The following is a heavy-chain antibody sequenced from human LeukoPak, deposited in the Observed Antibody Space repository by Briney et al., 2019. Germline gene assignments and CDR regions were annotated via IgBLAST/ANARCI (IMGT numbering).Heavy chain of an antibody. V-gene: IGHV4-4*07. Sequence: SETLSLTCTVSGGSIRSNYWSWIRQSAGRGLEWVGRISTDGSASYNPSLKSRLTMSVDTSKNQFSLKLSSVTAADTAVYYCARGQLWLDYWGQGTLVTVSS. CDR2: ISTDGSA. D-gene: IGHD5-18*01. CDR1: GGSIRSNY. CDR3: ARGQLWLDY. J-gene: IGHJ4*02.